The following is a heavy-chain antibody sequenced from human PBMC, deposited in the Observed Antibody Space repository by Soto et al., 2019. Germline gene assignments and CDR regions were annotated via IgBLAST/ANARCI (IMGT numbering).Heavy chain of an antibody. CDR3: ARAGGLGAVAVDY. V-gene: IGHV4-30-2*01. D-gene: IGHD6-19*01. Sequence: PSETLSLTCAVYGGSFSGYSWSWIRQPPGKGLEWIGYIYHSGSTYYNPSLKSRVTISVDRSKNQFSLKLSSVTAADTAVYYCARAGGLGAVAVDYWGQGTLVTVSS. CDR2: IYHSGST. CDR1: GGSFSGYS. J-gene: IGHJ4*02.